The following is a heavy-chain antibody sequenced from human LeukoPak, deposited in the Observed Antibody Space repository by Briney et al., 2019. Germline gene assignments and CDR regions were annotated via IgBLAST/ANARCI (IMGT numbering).Heavy chain of an antibody. CDR3: AREYSSGSYSYNWFDP. J-gene: IGHJ5*02. CDR2: ISYSGST. D-gene: IGHD1-26*01. CDR1: GGSVSRDNYS. Sequence: SETLSLTCTVSGGSVSRDNYSWSWIRQPPGKGLEWIGYISYSGSTNYNPSLKSRVTISVDTSKNQFSLKLRSVTAADTAVYYCAREYSSGSYSYNWFDPWGQGTLVTVSS. V-gene: IGHV4-61*01.